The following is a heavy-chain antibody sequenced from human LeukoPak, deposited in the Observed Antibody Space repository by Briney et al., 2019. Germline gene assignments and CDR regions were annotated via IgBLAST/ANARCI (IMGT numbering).Heavy chain of an antibody. CDR3: ARIKRLVVHYYFDY. J-gene: IGHJ4*02. V-gene: IGHV3-7*03. Sequence: PGGSLRLSCAASGFTFSSYWMNWARQAPGKGLEWVASINHNGNVNYYVDSVKGRFTISRDNAKNSLYLQMSNLRAEDTAVYYCARIKRLVVHYYFDYWGQGTLVTVSS. D-gene: IGHD2-15*01. CDR2: INHNGNVN. CDR1: GFTFSSYW.